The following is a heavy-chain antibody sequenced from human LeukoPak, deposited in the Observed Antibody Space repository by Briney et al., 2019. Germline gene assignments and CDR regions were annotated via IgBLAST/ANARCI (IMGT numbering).Heavy chain of an antibody. V-gene: IGHV4-38-2*01. Sequence: SETLYLTCGVSGYSISSHYWGWIRQPPGKGLEWIGTIYHSGITYYNPSLKSRVTISVDTSKNQFSLKLSSVTAADTAVYYCARTVVAATNWFDPWGQGTPVTVSS. CDR3: ARTVVAATNWFDP. CDR2: IYHSGIT. D-gene: IGHD2-15*01. CDR1: GYSISSHY. J-gene: IGHJ5*02.